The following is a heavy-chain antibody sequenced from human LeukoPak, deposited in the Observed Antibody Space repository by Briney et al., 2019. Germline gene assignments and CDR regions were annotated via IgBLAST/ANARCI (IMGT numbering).Heavy chain of an antibody. CDR2: IYPGDSDT. CDR1: GYSFTSYW. D-gene: IGHD6-13*01. Sequence: RAGESLKISCKGSGYSFTSYWIGWVRQMPGKGLEWMGIIYPGDSDTRYSPSFQGQVTISADKSIGTAYLQWSSLKASDTAMYYCARDSSSWYESYFDYWGQGTLVTVSS. J-gene: IGHJ4*02. V-gene: IGHV5-51*01. CDR3: ARDSSSWYESYFDY.